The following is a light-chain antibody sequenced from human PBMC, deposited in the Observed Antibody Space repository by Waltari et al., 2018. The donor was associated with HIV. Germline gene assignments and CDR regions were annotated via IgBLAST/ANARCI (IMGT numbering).Light chain of an antibody. J-gene: IGLJ3*02. Sequence: QSVLTQPPSASGTPGQRVPIPCSGRNSNIGTNSVYWYLQLPGTTPKLLIYRNGQRPSGLPDRFSGSKSGTSASLAISGLRSEDEAAYYCAAWDDILSGLVFGGGTKLTVL. CDR1: NSNIGTNS. V-gene: IGLV1-47*01. CDR3: AAWDDILSGLV. CDR2: RNG.